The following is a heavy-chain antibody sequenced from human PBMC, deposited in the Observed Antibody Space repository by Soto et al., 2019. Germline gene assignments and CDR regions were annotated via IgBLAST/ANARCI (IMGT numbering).Heavy chain of an antibody. Sequence: GGSLRLSCAASGFTFSNYAMNWVRQAPGKGLEWVSAISAGGSNTDYADSVKGRFTISSDNSKNTLYLQMDSLRAEDTAVYYCAKEYSTSFDYWGQGTLVTVSS. CDR1: GFTFSNYA. CDR3: AKEYSTSFDY. D-gene: IGHD6-6*01. V-gene: IGHV3-23*01. J-gene: IGHJ4*02. CDR2: ISAGGSNT.